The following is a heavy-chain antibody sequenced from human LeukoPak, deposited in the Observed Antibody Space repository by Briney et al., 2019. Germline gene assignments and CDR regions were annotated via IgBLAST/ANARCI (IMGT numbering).Heavy chain of an antibody. CDR2: IYYTGST. Sequence: SETLSLTCTVSGGSISGYYWSWIRQPPGKGLEWIGYIYYTGSTNYNPPLKSRVTMSVDTSKNQFSLKLSSVTAADTAVYYCARGYSSPTPQHEPLRSWADAFDIWGQGTMVTVSS. V-gene: IGHV4-59*12. CDR3: ARGYSSPTPQHEPLRSWADAFDI. J-gene: IGHJ3*02. D-gene: IGHD6-13*01. CDR1: GGSISGYY.